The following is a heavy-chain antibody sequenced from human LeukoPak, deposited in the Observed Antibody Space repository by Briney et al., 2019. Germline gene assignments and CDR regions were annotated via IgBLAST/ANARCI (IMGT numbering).Heavy chain of an antibody. D-gene: IGHD3-9*01. V-gene: IGHV1-2*02. CDR3: ASARYFDWLTFDY. CDR2: INPTSGGT. Sequence: ASVKVSCKALGYTFTGNYMHWVRQAPGQGLEWMGWINPTSGGTNYAQKSQGRVTMTRYTPTSPASLELSRLGSDDTAVSYCASARYFDWLTFDYWGQGTLVTVSS. J-gene: IGHJ4*02. CDR1: GYTFTGNY.